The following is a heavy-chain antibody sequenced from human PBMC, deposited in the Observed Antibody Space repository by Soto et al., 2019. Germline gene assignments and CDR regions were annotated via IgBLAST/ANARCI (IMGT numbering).Heavy chain of an antibody. CDR1: GYSFTSYW. Sequence: GESLKISCKGSGYSFTSYWIGWVRQMPGKGLEWMGIIYPGDSDTRYSPSFQGQVTISADKSISTAYLQWSSLKASDTAMYYCARRNDFWSGSIYYYYYGMDVWGQGTTVTVSS. J-gene: IGHJ6*02. CDR3: ARRNDFWSGSIYYYYYGMDV. CDR2: IYPGDSDT. V-gene: IGHV5-51*01. D-gene: IGHD3-3*01.